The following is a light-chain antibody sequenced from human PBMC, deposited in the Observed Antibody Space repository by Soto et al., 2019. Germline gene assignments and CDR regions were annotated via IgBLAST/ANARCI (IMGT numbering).Light chain of an antibody. Sequence: DIQMTQSPSTLSGSVGDRVTITCRASQTISSWLAWYQQKPGKAPKLLIYKASTLKSGVPSRFSGSGSGTEFSLTISRLQPDAFATYYCQHYNSYSEVFGQGTKVELK. CDR1: QTISSW. J-gene: IGKJ1*01. CDR3: QHYNSYSEV. CDR2: KAS. V-gene: IGKV1-5*03.